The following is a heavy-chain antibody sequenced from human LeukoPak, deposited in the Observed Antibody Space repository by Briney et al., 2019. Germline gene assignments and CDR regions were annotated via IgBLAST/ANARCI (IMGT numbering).Heavy chain of an antibody. V-gene: IGHV3-48*01. Sequence: GGSLRLSCAASGFTFSSYSMNWVRQAPGKGLEWVSYISSSSSTIYYADSVKGRFTISRDNAKNSLYLQMNSLRAEDTAVYCCARDLSSSWYNAFDIWGQGTMVTVSS. CDR2: ISSSSSTI. J-gene: IGHJ3*02. CDR1: GFTFSSYS. CDR3: ARDLSSSWYNAFDI. D-gene: IGHD6-13*01.